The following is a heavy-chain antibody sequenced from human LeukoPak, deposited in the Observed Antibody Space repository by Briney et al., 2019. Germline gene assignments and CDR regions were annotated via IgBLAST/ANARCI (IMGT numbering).Heavy chain of an antibody. CDR2: IYYSGST. CDR1: GGSISTSSHC. J-gene: IGHJ3*02. Sequence: YPSETLSLTCTVSGGSISTSSHCWGWIRQHPGKGLEWIGYIYYSGSTYYNPSLKSRVTISVDTSKNQFSLKLSSVTAADTAVYYCARVGRLGIAAAGRIAFDIWGQGTMVTVSS. V-gene: IGHV4-31*03. CDR3: ARVGRLGIAAAGRIAFDI. D-gene: IGHD6-13*01.